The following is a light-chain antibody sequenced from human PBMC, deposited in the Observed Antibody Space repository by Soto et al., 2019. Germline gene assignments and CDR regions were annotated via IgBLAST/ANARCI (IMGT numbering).Light chain of an antibody. V-gene: IGKV1-27*01. Sequence: DIQMTQSPSSLSASVGDRVTITCRASQGIVIYLAWYQQKAGKVPKLLIYGVSTLLSGVPSRFSGSGSGTDFTLNISRLHPADVATYYCQKYDNAPCSFGGGTNEGSK. CDR3: QKYDNAPCS. CDR2: GVS. J-gene: IGKJ4*01. CDR1: QGIVIY.